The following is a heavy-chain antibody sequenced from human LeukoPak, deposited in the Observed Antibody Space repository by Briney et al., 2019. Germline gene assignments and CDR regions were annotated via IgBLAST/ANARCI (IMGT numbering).Heavy chain of an antibody. D-gene: IGHD6-19*01. CDR1: GGSFSGYY. CDR3: ARGTPGIAVAGNYFDY. J-gene: IGHJ4*02. Sequence: SETLSLTCAVYGGSFSGYYWSWIRQPPGKGLEWIGEINHSGSTNYNPSLKSRVTISVDTSKNQFSLKLSSVTAADTAVYYCARGTPGIAVAGNYFDYWGQGTLVTVSS. CDR2: INHSGST. V-gene: IGHV4-34*01.